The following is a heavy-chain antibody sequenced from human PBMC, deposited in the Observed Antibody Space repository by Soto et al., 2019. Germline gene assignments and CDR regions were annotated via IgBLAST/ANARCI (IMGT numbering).Heavy chain of an antibody. D-gene: IGHD2-21*02. CDR3: ARDGCGGDCPFDY. Sequence: QVQLVESGGGVVQPGGSLSLSCTASGFSFRSYGMHWVRQAQGKGLEWVAVIWYDGSNKYSADSVKGRFTISRDNSKKTLYLQMSSLRAEDTAVYYCARDGCGGDCPFDYWGQGTLVTVSS. CDR1: GFSFRSYG. CDR2: IWYDGSNK. V-gene: IGHV3-33*01. J-gene: IGHJ4*02.